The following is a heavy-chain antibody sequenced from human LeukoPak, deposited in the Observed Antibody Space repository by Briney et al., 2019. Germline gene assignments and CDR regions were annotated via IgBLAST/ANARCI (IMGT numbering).Heavy chain of an antibody. J-gene: IGHJ3*02. CDR2: ISTSSSYI. Sequence: GGSLRLSCAASGFTFSSYAMSWVRQAPGKGLEWVSSISTSSSYIYYADSVKGRFTISRDNAKNSLYLQMNNLRAEDTAVYYCASSRVRGVDTDAFDIWGQGTMVTVSS. CDR3: ASSRVRGVDTDAFDI. V-gene: IGHV3-21*01. CDR1: GFTFSSYA. D-gene: IGHD3-10*01.